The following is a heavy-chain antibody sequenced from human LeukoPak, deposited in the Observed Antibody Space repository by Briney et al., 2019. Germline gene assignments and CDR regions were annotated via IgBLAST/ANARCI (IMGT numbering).Heavy chain of an antibody. J-gene: IGHJ6*03. D-gene: IGHD3-10*01. CDR1: GGSISSYY. Sequence: PSETLSLTCTVSGGSISSYYWSWIRQPPGKGLEWIGEINHSGSTNYNPSLKSRVTISVDTSKNQFSLKLSSVTAADTAVYYCARRVTTMVRGVIITWGYYYYYYMDVWGKGTTVTISS. CDR2: INHSGST. V-gene: IGHV4-34*01. CDR3: ARRVTTMVRGVIITWGYYYYYYMDV.